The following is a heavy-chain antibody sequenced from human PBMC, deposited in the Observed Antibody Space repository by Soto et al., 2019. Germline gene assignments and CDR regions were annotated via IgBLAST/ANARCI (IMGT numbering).Heavy chain of an antibody. CDR2: IFYSGST. Sequence: PSETLSLTCTVSGASLSGYYWAWIRQPPGKGLEWIGNIFYSGSTDYNPSLKSRVTMSLDTSRSHFSLKIRSVTTADTAVYYCARVDWGSFDYWGQGTLVTVS. CDR1: GASLSGYY. J-gene: IGHJ4*02. D-gene: IGHD3-9*01. V-gene: IGHV4-59*01. CDR3: ARVDWGSFDY.